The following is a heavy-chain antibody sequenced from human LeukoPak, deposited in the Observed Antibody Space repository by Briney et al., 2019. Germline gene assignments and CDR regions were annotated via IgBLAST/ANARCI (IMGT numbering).Heavy chain of an antibody. D-gene: IGHD3-10*01. Sequence: GGSLRLSCAASGFNVNSNYMNWVRQAPGRGLEWVSVIYSGGSTRYADSVKGRFTISRDNSKNTLYLLMNSLRAEDTALYYCARGVTRVTYYYGSGSAFDSWGQGTLVTVSS. J-gene: IGHJ4*02. CDR2: IYSGGST. CDR3: ARGVTRVTYYYGSGSAFDS. V-gene: IGHV3-53*01. CDR1: GFNVNSNY.